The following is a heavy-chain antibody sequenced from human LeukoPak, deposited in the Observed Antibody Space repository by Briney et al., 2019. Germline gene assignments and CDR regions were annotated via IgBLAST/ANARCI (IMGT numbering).Heavy chain of an antibody. D-gene: IGHD5-18*01. J-gene: IGHJ6*02. CDR1: GGSISSSSYY. CDR2: SYYSGST. Sequence: SETLSLTCTVSGGSISSSSYYWGWIRPPPGKGLEWIGSSYYSGSTYYNPSLNSRVTISVDTYKNQFSLKLSSVTAADTAVYYCARGAVVNGLDVWGQGTTVTVSS. V-gene: IGHV4-39*01. CDR3: ARGAVVNGLDV.